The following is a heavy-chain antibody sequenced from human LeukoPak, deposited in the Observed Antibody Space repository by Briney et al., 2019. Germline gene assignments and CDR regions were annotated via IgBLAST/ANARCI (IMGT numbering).Heavy chain of an antibody. Sequence: GGSLRLSCAASGFTVSNNYMSWVRQAPGKGLEWVSVIYSGGSTYYADSVKGRFTISRDNSKNTLYLQMNSLRAEDTAVYYCARDSRQDYYDSSGYLWFAFDVWGQGTMVTVSS. J-gene: IGHJ3*01. CDR3: ARDSRQDYYDSSGYLWFAFDV. CDR1: GFTVSNNY. D-gene: IGHD3-22*01. CDR2: IYSGGST. V-gene: IGHV3-53*01.